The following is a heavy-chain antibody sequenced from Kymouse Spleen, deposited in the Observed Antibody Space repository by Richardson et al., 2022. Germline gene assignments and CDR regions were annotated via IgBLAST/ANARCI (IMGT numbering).Heavy chain of an antibody. CDR3: ARDKYNWNYKLDY. V-gene: IGHV4-34*01. J-gene: IGHJ4*02. CDR2: INHSGST. D-gene: IGHD1-7*01. CDR1: GGSFSGYY. Sequence: QVQLQQWGAGLLKPSETLSLTCAVYGGSFSGYYWSWIRQPPGKGLEWIGEINHSGSTNYNPSLKSRVTISVDTSKNQFSLKLSSVTAADTAVYYCARDKYNWNYKLDYWGQGTLVTVSS.